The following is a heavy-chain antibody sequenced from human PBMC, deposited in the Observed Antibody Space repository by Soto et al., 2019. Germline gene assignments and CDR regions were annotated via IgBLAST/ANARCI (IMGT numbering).Heavy chain of an antibody. J-gene: IGHJ6*04. CDR2: IYPGDSDT. Sequence: GVSMEISWEGSVYGFTIYWIGWVREMTGKGLEWMGIIYPGDSDTRDSPSFQGQVTISADKSISTADLQWSSLKASDTAMYYCARHGPRVYYDNSDYYYYGMHVWGKAT. D-gene: IGHD3-22*01. V-gene: IGHV5-51*01. CDR3: ARHGPRVYYDNSDYYYYGMHV. CDR1: VYGFTIYW.